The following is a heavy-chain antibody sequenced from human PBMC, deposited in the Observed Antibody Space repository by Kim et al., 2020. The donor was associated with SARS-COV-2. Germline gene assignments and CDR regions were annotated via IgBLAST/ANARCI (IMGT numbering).Heavy chain of an antibody. J-gene: IGHJ5*02. D-gene: IGHD3-16*01. CDR3: ASHSYNDRYDS. V-gene: IGHV3-33*03. CDR2: IT. Sequence: ITYYADPVKGRFTISRDNSMIILYLQMNSLRAEDTAFYYCASHSYNDRYDSCGQGTLVTVSS.